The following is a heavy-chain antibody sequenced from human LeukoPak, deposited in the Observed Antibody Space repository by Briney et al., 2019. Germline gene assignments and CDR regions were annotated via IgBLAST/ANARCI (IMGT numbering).Heavy chain of an antibody. D-gene: IGHD3-16*01. CDR1: GFTFSKFW. CDR2: IKQDGSEK. V-gene: IGHV3-7*01. CDR3: ARGSFRVITFGGVEAGAFDI. Sequence: GGSLRLSCVASGFTFSKFWVTWVRQAPGKGLEWVANIKQDGSEKYYVDSVKGRFTISRDNAKNSLYLQMNSLRAEDTAVYYCARGSFRVITFGGVEAGAFDIWGQGTMVTVSS. J-gene: IGHJ3*02.